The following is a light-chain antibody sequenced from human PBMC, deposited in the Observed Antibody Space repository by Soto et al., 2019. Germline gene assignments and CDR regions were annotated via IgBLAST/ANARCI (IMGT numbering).Light chain of an antibody. V-gene: IGLV3-1*01. CDR1: KLGDKY. J-gene: IGLJ2*01. CDR2: QDS. CDR3: QAWDSSTAV. Sequence: SYELTQPPSVSVSPGQTASITCSGDKLGDKYACWYQQKPGQSPVLVIYQDSKRPSGIPERFSGSNSGNTATLTISGTQAIDDADYYCQAWDSSTAVFGGGTQVTVL.